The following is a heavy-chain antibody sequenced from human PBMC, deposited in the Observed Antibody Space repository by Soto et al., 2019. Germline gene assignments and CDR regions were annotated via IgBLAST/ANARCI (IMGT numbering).Heavy chain of an antibody. J-gene: IGHJ4*02. D-gene: IGHD2-21*01. CDR1: GGSFGTST. V-gene: IGHV1-69*01. Sequence: QVQLVQSGAEVKKPGSSVKVSCKASGGSFGTSTISWVRQAPGQGLEWMGGIIPMFRTVNYAQKFQGRVTITADESTSIAYMELNSLRSEDTAVFYCTSFEEQWVIGGAHFDSWGQGTLVTVSS. CDR2: IIPMFRTV. CDR3: TSFEEQWVIGGAHFDS.